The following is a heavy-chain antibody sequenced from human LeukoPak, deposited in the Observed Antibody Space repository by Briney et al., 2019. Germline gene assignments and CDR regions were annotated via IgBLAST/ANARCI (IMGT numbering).Heavy chain of an antibody. CDR3: AREVPNWGCGAQCAADFDY. J-gene: IGHJ4*02. D-gene: IGHD7-27*01. CDR1: GGSISSGSYY. Sequence: PSETLSLTCTVSGGSISSGSYYWRWIRQPAGKGLEWIGRIYTSGSTNYNPSLKSRVTISVDTSKNQFSLRLSSVTAADSAVYYCAREVPNWGCGAQCAADFDYWGQGTLVTVSS. V-gene: IGHV4-61*02. CDR2: IYTSGST.